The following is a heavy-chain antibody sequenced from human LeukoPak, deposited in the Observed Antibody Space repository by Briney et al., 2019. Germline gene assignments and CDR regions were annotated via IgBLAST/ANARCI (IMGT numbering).Heavy chain of an antibody. J-gene: IGHJ4*02. Sequence: GGSLRLSCAASEFTFSLYAMNWVRQAPGKGLEWVSYINDVSGDIHYADSVKGRFTISRDNSKSTLILQMNSLRVEDTALYYCTKRVKYGGTWDHFADWGQGTLVTVSS. CDR2: INDVSGDI. CDR3: TKRVKYGGTWDHFAD. CDR1: EFTFSLYA. D-gene: IGHD1-26*01. V-gene: IGHV3-21*05.